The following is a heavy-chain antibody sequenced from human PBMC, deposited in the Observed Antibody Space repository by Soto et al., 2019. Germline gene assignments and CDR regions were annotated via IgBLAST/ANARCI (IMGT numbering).Heavy chain of an antibody. CDR3: ARDRDGWRRFDY. J-gene: IGHJ4*02. V-gene: IGHV3-7*05. Sequence: GGSLRLSCAASGFTFSSYWMSWVRQAPGKGLEWVANIKQDGSEQSYVDSVKGRFTISRYNAKNSLYLQMNSLRAEDTAVYYCARDRDGWRRFDYWGQGTLVTVSS. CDR1: GFTFSSYW. CDR2: IKQDGSEQ. D-gene: IGHD2-21*02.